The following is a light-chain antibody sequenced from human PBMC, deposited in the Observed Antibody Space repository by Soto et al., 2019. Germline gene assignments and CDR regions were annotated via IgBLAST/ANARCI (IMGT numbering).Light chain of an antibody. CDR2: GAS. CDR3: QQYGSSPGT. Sequence: EIVMTQSPATLSVSPGERGTLSCRASQSVGSNLVWYQQKPGQAPRLLIYGASTRATGIPARFSGSGSGTEFTLTISSLQSEDFAVYYCQQYGSSPGTFGQGTKVDIK. CDR1: QSVGSN. V-gene: IGKV3-15*01. J-gene: IGKJ1*01.